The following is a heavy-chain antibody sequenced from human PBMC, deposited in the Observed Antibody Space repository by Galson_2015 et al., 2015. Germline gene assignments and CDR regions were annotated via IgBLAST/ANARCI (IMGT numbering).Heavy chain of an antibody. CDR3: ARDDGRGGPFDY. CDR2: IYSGGST. Sequence: SLRLSCAVSGFTVSSNYINWVRQAPGKGLEWVSVIYSGGSTYYADSVKGRFTISRDDSKNTLYLQMNSLRAEDTAVYYCARDDGRGGPFDYWGQGTLVTVSS. D-gene: IGHD3-10*01. J-gene: IGHJ4*02. CDR1: GFTVSSNY. V-gene: IGHV3-53*01.